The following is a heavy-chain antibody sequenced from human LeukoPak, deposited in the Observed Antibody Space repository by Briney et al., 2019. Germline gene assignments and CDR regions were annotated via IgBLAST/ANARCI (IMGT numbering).Heavy chain of an antibody. CDR1: GYTFTSYG. Sequence: GASVKVSRKASGYTFTSYGISWVRQAPGQGLEWMGWISAYNGNTNYAQNLQGRVTMTTDTSTTTAYMELRSLRSDDTAVYYCARADYYDSSVLFDCWGQGTLVTVSS. CDR3: ARADYYDSSVLFDC. CDR2: ISAYNGNT. D-gene: IGHD3-22*01. J-gene: IGHJ4*02. V-gene: IGHV1-18*01.